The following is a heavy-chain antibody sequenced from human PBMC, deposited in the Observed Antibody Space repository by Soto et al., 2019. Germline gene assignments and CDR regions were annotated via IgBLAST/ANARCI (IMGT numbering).Heavy chain of an antibody. Sequence: QGQLVQSGAEVKKPGASVKLSCKASGFTFSNYGLNWVRQAPGQGLEWMGWVSANNGHTNYAQNLQGRVSMTTDTAMSTAYRELRGLTFEDAGVDYCARDIAGVTAKHFFSSYAMDVWGQGATGTVCS. D-gene: IGHD2-8*01. J-gene: IGHJ6*02. CDR1: GFTFSNYG. CDR2: VSANNGHT. V-gene: IGHV1-18*01. CDR3: ARDIAGVTAKHFFSSYAMDV.